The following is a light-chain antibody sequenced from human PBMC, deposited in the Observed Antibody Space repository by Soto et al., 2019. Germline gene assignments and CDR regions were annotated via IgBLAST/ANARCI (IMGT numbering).Light chain of an antibody. V-gene: IGLV2-14*01. CDR1: SSDVGGYNS. J-gene: IGLJ1*01. CDR2: EVS. CDR3: CSYTGSSTPYV. Sequence: QSVLTQPASVSGSPGQSVTISCTGTSSDVGGYNSVSWYQHHPGKAPKLMIYEVSNRPSGVSDRFSGSKSGNTASLTISGLQAEDEADYYCCSYTGSSTPYVFGTGTKLTVL.